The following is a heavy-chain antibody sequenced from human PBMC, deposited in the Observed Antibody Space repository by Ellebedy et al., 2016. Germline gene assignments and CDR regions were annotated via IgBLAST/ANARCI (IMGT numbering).Heavy chain of an antibody. CDR1: GFTFSSYG. CDR2: ISYDGSNK. Sequence: GESLKISCAASGFTFSSYGMHWVRQAPGKGLEWVAVISYDGSNKYYADSVKGRFTISRDNSKNTLYLQMNSLRAEDTAVYYCARGIAGDYGDYVSWFDPWGQGTLVTVSS. J-gene: IGHJ5*02. D-gene: IGHD4-17*01. V-gene: IGHV3-30*03. CDR3: ARGIAGDYGDYVSWFDP.